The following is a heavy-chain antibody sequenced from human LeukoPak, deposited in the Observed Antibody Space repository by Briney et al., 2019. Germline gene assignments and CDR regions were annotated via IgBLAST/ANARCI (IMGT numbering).Heavy chain of an antibody. CDR2: ISNSGYNT. V-gene: IGHV3-23*01. J-gene: IGHJ6*02. Sequence: GGSLRLSCAASGFTFSTYAMNWVRQAPGKGLEWVSTISNSGYNTYYADSVKGRFTISRDNSKNMLYLQMNSLRADDTAVYYCARPVSGSYYEALGVWGQGTTVTVSS. CDR1: GFTFSTYA. CDR3: ARPVSGSYYEALGV. D-gene: IGHD1-26*01.